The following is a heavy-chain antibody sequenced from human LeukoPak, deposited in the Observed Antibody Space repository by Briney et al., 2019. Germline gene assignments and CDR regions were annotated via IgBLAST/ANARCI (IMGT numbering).Heavy chain of an antibody. CDR2: ISVYNGNT. CDR1: GYTFTSYG. V-gene: IGHV1-18*01. J-gene: IGHJ4*02. D-gene: IGHD3-3*01. CDR3: ARANNGLRFPDY. Sequence: GASVKVSCKASGYTFTSYGIGWVRQAPGQGLEWMGWISVYNGNTNYAQNLQGRVTMTADTSTSTAYMELRSLRSDDTAVYYCARANNGLRFPDYWGQGTLVTVSS.